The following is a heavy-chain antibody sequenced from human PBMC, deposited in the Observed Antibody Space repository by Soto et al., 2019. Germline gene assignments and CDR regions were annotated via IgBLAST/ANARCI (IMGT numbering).Heavy chain of an antibody. J-gene: IGHJ3*02. CDR2: IYYSGST. D-gene: IGHD2-15*01. CDR3: ASYSPLGGNDAFDI. Sequence: SETLSLTCTVSGGSISSGGYYWSWIRQHPGKGLEWIGYIYYSGSTYYNPSLKSRVTISVDTSKNQFSLKLSSVTAADTAVYYCASYSPLGGNDAFDIWGQGTMVTVSS. CDR1: GGSISSGGYY. V-gene: IGHV4-31*03.